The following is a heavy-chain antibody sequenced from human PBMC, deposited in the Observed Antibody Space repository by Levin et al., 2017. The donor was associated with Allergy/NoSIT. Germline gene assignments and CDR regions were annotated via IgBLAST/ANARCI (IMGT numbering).Heavy chain of an antibody. V-gene: IGHV1-2*02. Sequence: ASVKVSCKASGYTFTGYYMHWVRQAPGQGLEWMGWINPNSGGTNYAQKFQGRVTMTRDTSISTAYMELSRLRSDDTAVYYCARAEDIVVVPAAISLYYWGQGTLVTVSS. CDR2: INPNSGGT. J-gene: IGHJ4*02. CDR1: GYTFTGYY. D-gene: IGHD2-2*01. CDR3: ARAEDIVVVPAAISLYY.